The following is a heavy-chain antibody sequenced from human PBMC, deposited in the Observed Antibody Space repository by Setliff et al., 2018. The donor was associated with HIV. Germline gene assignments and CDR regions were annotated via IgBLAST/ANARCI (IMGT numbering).Heavy chain of an antibody. Sequence: SETLSLTCTVSGGSISSGVFYWTWIRQHPGKCLEWIGYIYYTGGTYYKPSLRSPVTMSVDTSKNQFSLNVTSVTAADTAVYYCARGTAERSAVRGLAIAFDIWGQGTMVTVSS. CDR3: ARGTAERSAVRGLAIAFDI. D-gene: IGHD3-10*01. V-gene: IGHV4-31*01. J-gene: IGHJ3*02. CDR2: IYYTGGT. CDR1: GGSISSGVFY.